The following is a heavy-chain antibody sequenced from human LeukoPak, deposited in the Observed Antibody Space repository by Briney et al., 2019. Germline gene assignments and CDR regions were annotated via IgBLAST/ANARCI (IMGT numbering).Heavy chain of an antibody. CDR1: GGSISSYY. Sequence: PSETLSLTCIVSGGSISSYYWSWIRQPAGKGLEWIGRISAGGGTNYISSLKSRVTLSVDTSENQFSLGLSSVTAADTAVYYCARGGHHDPAHVYFYQYMDVWGKGTTVTVS. V-gene: IGHV4-4*07. D-gene: IGHD1-1*01. J-gene: IGHJ6*03. CDR3: ARGGHHDPAHVYFYQYMDV. CDR2: ISAGGGT.